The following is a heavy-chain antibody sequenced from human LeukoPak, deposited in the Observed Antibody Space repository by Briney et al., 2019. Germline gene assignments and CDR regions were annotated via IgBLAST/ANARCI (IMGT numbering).Heavy chain of an antibody. V-gene: IGHV4-4*07. D-gene: IGHD3-22*01. CDR3: ARIHDSNGDSIDS. Sequence: PSETLSLACTVSGDPMSSYYWSWIRQPAGKGLEWIGRIYPSGDTIYNPSFSSRVTISADKSKKQFSLKLTSVTAADTAMYYCARIHDSNGDSIDSWGQGTLVTVSS. J-gene: IGHJ4*02. CDR1: GDPMSSYY. CDR2: IYPSGDT.